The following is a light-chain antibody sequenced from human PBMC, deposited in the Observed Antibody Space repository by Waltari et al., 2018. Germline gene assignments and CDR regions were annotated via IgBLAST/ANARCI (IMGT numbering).Light chain of an antibody. Sequence: DIQMTQSPSTLSASVGDRVTITCRASKTISSWLAWYQQKPGKAPKLLIYKASTLESGVPSRFSGSGSGTECTLTISSLQPDDFATYYCQQYNSYSITFGQGTRLEIK. V-gene: IGKV1-5*03. CDR3: QQYNSYSIT. CDR1: KTISSW. J-gene: IGKJ5*01. CDR2: KAS.